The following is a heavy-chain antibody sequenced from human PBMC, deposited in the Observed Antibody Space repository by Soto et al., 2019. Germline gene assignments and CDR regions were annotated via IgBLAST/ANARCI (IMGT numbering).Heavy chain of an antibody. CDR2: ISAYNGNT. J-gene: IGHJ6*02. CDR3: AIYADTIFGVVTTYYNGMDV. Sequence: QVQLVQSGAEVKKPGASVKVSCKASAYTFTSYGISWVRQAPGQGLEWMGWISAYNGNTNYPQKLQGRVTMTTDTSTSTAYIELRSLRSDDTAVYYCAIYADTIFGVVTTYYNGMDVWGQGTTVTVSS. D-gene: IGHD3-3*01. CDR1: AYTFTSYG. V-gene: IGHV1-18*01.